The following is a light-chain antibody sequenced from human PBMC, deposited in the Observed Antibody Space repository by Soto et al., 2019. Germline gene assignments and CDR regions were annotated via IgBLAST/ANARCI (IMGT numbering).Light chain of an antibody. J-gene: IGKJ4*01. Sequence: IHMTQPPSTLSASLGDMVTMTFGASQSIRSWLAWYQQKPGKAPKLLIYDASSLESGVPSRFSGRRSGTEFTLTISRLQPDDFGTYYCQQYESYSPLTFGGGTKVDIK. V-gene: IGKV1-5*01. CDR1: QSIRSW. CDR2: DAS. CDR3: QQYESYSPLT.